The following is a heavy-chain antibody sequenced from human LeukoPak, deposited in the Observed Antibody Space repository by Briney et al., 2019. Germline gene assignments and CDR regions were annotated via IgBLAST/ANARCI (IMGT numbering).Heavy chain of an antibody. D-gene: IGHD1-26*01. V-gene: IGHV4-59*01. Sequence: SETLSLTCTVSGGSISSYYWSWIRQPPGKGLEWIGYISYGGSTDYNPSLKGRFTISLETTTNQFSLRLRSVTDAETALYYCARETRLHSGSYSNDAFDIWGQGTMVTVSS. CDR3: ARETRLHSGSYSNDAFDI. CDR1: GGSISSYY. J-gene: IGHJ3*02. CDR2: ISYGGST.